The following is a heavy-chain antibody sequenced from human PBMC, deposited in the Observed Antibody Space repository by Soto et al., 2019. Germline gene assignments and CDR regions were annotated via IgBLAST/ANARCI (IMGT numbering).Heavy chain of an antibody. J-gene: IGHJ4*02. V-gene: IGHV3-30*18. Sequence: QVQLVESGGGVVQPGRSLRLSCAASGFTFSIYGMHWVRQAPGKGLEWVAVISYDGSNKYYADSVKGRFTISRDNTKNTRYLQMNSVRGEDTAGYYCAKETVEYYFDYWGQGTLVTVSS. CDR1: GFTFSIYG. CDR2: ISYDGSNK. D-gene: IGHD3-3*01. CDR3: AKETVEYYFDY.